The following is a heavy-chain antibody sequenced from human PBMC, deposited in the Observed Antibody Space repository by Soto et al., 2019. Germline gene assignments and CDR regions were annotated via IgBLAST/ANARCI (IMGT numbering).Heavy chain of an antibody. D-gene: IGHD6-19*01. Sequence: PSETLSLTCTVAGGSISSYDWSWIRQPPGKGLEWIGYIYYSGSTNYNPSLKSRVTISVDTSKNQFSLKLSSVTAADTAVYYCACRKKYSSGWYFAYWGQGTLVTVSS. J-gene: IGHJ4*02. V-gene: IGHV4-59*01. CDR3: ACRKKYSSGWYFAY. CDR1: GGSISSYD. CDR2: IYYSGST.